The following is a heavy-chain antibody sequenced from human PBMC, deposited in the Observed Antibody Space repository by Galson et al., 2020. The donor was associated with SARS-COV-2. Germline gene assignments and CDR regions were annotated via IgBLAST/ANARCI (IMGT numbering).Heavy chain of an antibody. V-gene: IGHV3-15*01. CDR2: IKSKTDGGTT. J-gene: IGHJ4*02. D-gene: IGHD2-2*01. Sequence: GGSLRLSCAASGFTFSNAWMSWVRQAPGKGLEWVGRIKSKTDGGTTDYAAPVKGRFTISRDDSKNTLYLQMNSLKTEDTAVYYCTTDRVVVVVPAAPRRSARYFDYWGQGTLVTVSS. CDR1: GFTFSNAW. CDR3: TTDRVVVVVPAAPRRSARYFDY.